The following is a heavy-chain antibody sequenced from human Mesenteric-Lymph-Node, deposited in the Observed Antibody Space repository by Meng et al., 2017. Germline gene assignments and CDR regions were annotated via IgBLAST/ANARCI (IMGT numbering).Heavy chain of an antibody. D-gene: IGHD2/OR15-2a*01. CDR1: GGSISSGDW. Sequence: VQLQGSGPGRVKPSGTLSLTCAVSGGSISSGDWWSWVRQPPGKGLEWIGEIHHTGSTNYNPSFKSRVTILVDKSENLFSLRLTSVTAADTAVYYCASAGYYCLDYWGQGSLVTVSS. J-gene: IGHJ4*02. CDR3: ASAGYYCLDY. V-gene: IGHV4-4*02. CDR2: IHHTGST.